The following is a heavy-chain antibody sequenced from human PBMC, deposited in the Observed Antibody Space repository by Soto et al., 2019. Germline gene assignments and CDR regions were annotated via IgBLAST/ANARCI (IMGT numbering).Heavy chain of an antibody. V-gene: IGHV1-18*01. J-gene: IGHJ4*02. CDR1: GYPFTSYA. D-gene: IGHD6-13*01. Sequence: QVQLVQSGAEVRKPGASVKVSCKASGYPFTSYAISWVRQAPGQGLEWRGWISAYNGNTNYAQKLQGRVTMTTDTSTSKAYMELRSLRADDTAVYYCARDLAAGTCDHGGEGTVVTASP. CDR3: ARDLAAGTCDH. CDR2: ISAYNGNT.